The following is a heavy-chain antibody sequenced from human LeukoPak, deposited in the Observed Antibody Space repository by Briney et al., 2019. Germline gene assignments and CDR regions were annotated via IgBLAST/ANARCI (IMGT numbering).Heavy chain of an antibody. J-gene: IGHJ4*02. CDR1: GDSISSSSYY. V-gene: IGHV4-39*01. Sequence: NPSETLSLTCTVSGDSISSSSYYWGWIRQPPGKGLEWIGSIYFSGSTYYNPSLKSRVTISEDTSKNQFSLKLSSVTAADTAVYYCARRRLHPSIIIDYWGQGTLVTVSS. D-gene: IGHD4-11*01. CDR3: ARRRLHPSIIIDY. CDR2: IYFSGST.